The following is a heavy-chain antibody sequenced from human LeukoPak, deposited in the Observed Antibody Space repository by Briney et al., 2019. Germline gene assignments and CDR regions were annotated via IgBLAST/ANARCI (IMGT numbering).Heavy chain of an antibody. V-gene: IGHV4-34*01. CDR2: INHSGST. J-gene: IGHJ3*02. D-gene: IGHD3-9*01. CDR3: ASSYDILTGYYPLNAFDI. CDR1: GGSFSGYY. Sequence: SETLSLTCAVYGGSFSGYYWSWIRQPPGKGLGWIGEINHSGSTNYNPSLKSRVTISVDTSKNQFSLKLSSVTAADTAVYYCASSYDILTGYYPLNAFDIWGQGTMVTVSS.